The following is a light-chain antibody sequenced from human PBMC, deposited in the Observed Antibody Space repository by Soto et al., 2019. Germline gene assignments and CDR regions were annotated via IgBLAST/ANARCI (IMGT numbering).Light chain of an antibody. CDR2: GDN. CDR3: RSYESSLHHYV. V-gene: IGLV1-40*01. J-gene: IGLJ1*01. CDR1: TSNIGAPYD. Sequence: QAVVTQPPSVSGAPGQRVSISCTGSTSNIGAPYDVHWYQQLPGTAPKLLIYGDNNRPSGVSDRFSGSKSGTSASLAITRLQAEDEADYYCRSYESSLHHYVFGTGTKLTVL.